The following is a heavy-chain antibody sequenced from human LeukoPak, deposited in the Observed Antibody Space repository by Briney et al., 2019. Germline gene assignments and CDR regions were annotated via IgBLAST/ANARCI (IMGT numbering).Heavy chain of an antibody. Sequence: SETLSLTCTVSGGSISSSSYYWGWIRQPPGKRLEWIGSIYYSGSTYYNPSLKSRVTISVDTSKNQFSLKLSSVTAADTAVYYCARLRYYDFWSGYIYWGQGTLVTVSS. V-gene: IGHV4-39*01. CDR2: IYYSGST. D-gene: IGHD3-3*01. CDR3: ARLRYYDFWSGYIY. J-gene: IGHJ4*02. CDR1: GGSISSSSYY.